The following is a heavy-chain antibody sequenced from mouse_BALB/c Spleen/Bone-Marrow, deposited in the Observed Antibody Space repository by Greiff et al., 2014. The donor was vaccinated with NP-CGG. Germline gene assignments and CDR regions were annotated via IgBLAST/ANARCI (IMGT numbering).Heavy chain of an antibody. CDR3: ARRLNWDWFAY. V-gene: IGHV1-7*01. J-gene: IGHJ3*01. D-gene: IGHD4-1*01. CDR2: INPSTGYT. Sequence: QVQLQQPGAELAKPGASVKMSCKASGYTFTSYWMHWVKQRPGQGLEWIGYINPSTGYTDYNQKFKDKATLTADKSSSTAYMQLSSLTSEDSAVYYCARRLNWDWFAYWSQGTLVTVSA. CDR1: GYTFTSYW.